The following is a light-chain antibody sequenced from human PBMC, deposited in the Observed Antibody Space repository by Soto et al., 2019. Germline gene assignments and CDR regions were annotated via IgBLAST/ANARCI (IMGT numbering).Light chain of an antibody. V-gene: IGLV3-21*02. CDR1: NIGSKS. CDR2: GDS. Sequence: SYELTQPPSVSVAPGQTATITCGGNNIGSKSVPWYQQKPGQAPVLVVYGDSDRPSGIPERFSGSNSVNTATLTITRVEAGDEADYYCQVWDRTSDHYVFGTGTKVTVL. CDR3: QVWDRTSDHYV. J-gene: IGLJ1*01.